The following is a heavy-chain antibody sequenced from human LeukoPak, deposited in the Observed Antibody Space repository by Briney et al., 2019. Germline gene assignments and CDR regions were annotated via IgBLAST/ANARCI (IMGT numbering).Heavy chain of an antibody. D-gene: IGHD4-17*01. J-gene: IGHJ4*02. CDR3: ARDLHYGDYGFDY. V-gene: IGHV3-21*01. CDR2: ISSSSSDI. Sequence: GGSLRLSCAASGFTFSPYSMNWVRQAPGKGLEWVSSISSSSSDISYADSVKGRFTISRDNAKNSLYLQMNSLRAEDTAVYYCARDLHYGDYGFDYWGQGTLVTVSS. CDR1: GFTFSPYS.